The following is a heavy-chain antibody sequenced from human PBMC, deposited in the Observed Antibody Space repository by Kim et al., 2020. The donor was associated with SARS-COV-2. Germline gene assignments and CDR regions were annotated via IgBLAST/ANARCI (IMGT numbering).Heavy chain of an antibody. J-gene: IGHJ4*02. CDR3: AKDGNLGDYYYDSSGYSL. CDR1: GFTFSSYG. Sequence: GGSLRLSCAASGFTFSSYGMHWVRQAPGKGLEWVAVIWYDGSNKYYADSVKGRFTISRDNSKNTLYLQMNSLRAEDTAVYYCAKDGNLGDYYYDSSGYSLWGQGTLVTVSS. D-gene: IGHD3-22*01. CDR2: IWYDGSNK. V-gene: IGHV3-33*06.